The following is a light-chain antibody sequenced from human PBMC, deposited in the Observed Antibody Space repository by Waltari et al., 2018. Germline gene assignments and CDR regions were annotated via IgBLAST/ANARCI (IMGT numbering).Light chain of an antibody. CDR2: GQN. J-gene: IGLJ2*01. Sequence: SSELTQDPAVSVALGQTVRITCQGDSLRRFYASWYHQRPGQAPILVLYGQNNRPSGIPDRFSGSTSGNTASLTITRAQAEDEGDYFCHSRDTTSTRLFGGGTRVTV. CDR1: SLRRFY. V-gene: IGLV3-19*01. CDR3: HSRDTTSTRL.